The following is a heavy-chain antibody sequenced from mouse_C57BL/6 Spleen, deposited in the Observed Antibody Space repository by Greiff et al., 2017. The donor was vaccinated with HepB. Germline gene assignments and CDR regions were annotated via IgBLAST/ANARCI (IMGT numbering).Heavy chain of an antibody. CDR3: ARLISYYAFDY. J-gene: IGHJ2*01. V-gene: IGHV1-82*01. CDR2: IYPGDGDT. D-gene: IGHD2-12*01. CDR1: GYAFSSSW. Sequence: VQLVESGPELVKPGASVKISCKASGYAFSSSWMNWVKQRPGKGLEWIGRIYPGDGDTNYNGKFKGKATLTADKSSSTAYMQLSSLTSEDSAVYFCARLISYYAFDYWGQGTTLTVSS.